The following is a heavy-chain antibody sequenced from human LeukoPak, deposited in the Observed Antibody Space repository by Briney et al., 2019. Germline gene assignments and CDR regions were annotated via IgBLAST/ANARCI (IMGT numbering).Heavy chain of an antibody. V-gene: IGHV4-61*02. D-gene: IGHD2-2*01. CDR3: ARVGRQLLQDYYYYYYMDV. CDR2: IYTSGST. Sequence: PSQTLSLTCTVSGGSISSGSYYWSWIRQPAGEGLEWIGRIYTSGSTNYNPSLKSRVTISVDTSKNQFSLKLSSVTAADTAVYYCARVGRQLLQDYYYYYYMDVWGKGTTVTVSS. J-gene: IGHJ6*03. CDR1: GGSISSGSYY.